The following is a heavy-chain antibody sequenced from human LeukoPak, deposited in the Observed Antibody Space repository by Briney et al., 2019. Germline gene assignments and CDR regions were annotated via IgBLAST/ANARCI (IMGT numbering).Heavy chain of an antibody. CDR1: GFTFSSYS. D-gene: IGHD3-3*01. Sequence: GGSLRLSCAASGFTFSSYSMNWVRQAPGKGLEWVSYISSSSSTIYYADSVKGRFTISRDNAKNSLYLQMNSLRAEDTAVYYCARVPEPYDFWSGYFGPGYYYYYMDVWGKGTTVTVSS. V-gene: IGHV3-48*01. CDR2: ISSSSSTI. J-gene: IGHJ6*03. CDR3: ARVPEPYDFWSGYFGPGYYYYYMDV.